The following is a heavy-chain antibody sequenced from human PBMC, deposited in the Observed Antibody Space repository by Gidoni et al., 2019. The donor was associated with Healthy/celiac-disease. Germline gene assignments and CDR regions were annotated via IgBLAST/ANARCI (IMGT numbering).Heavy chain of an antibody. CDR1: GFTFSSYR. CDR3: ARDTDRDGYRKGNDAFDI. Sequence: EVQLVESGGGLVQPGGSLRLSCAASGFTFSSYRLNLVRQAPGKGLGWVSFISSCSSTIYYADSVKGRFTISRDNAKNSLYLQMNSLRDEDTAVYYCARDTDRDGYRKGNDAFDIWGQGTMVTVSS. D-gene: IGHD5-12*01. CDR2: ISSCSSTI. V-gene: IGHV3-48*02. J-gene: IGHJ3*02.